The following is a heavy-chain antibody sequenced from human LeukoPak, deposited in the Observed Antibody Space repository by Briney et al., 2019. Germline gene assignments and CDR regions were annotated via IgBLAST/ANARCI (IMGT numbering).Heavy chain of an antibody. CDR2: IYYSGST. D-gene: IGHD4-17*01. V-gene: IGHV4-31*03. CDR1: GGSISSGGYY. J-gene: IGHJ5*02. Sequence: PSETLSLTCTVSGGSISSGGYYWSWIRQHPWKGLEWIGYIYYSGSTYYNPSLKSRVTISVDTSKNQFSLKLSSVTAADTAVYYCARDSGYSYYGDPRGWFDPWGQGTLVTVSS. CDR3: ARDSGYSYYGDPRGWFDP.